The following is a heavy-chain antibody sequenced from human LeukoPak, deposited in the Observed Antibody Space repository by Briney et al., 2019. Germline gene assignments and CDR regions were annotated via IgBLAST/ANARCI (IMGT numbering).Heavy chain of an antibody. CDR3: ARLRTTSHDAFDI. CDR2: IYYSGST. D-gene: IGHD2-2*01. CDR1: GFTVSSNY. J-gene: IGHJ3*02. V-gene: IGHV4-59*05. Sequence: GSLRLSCAASGFTVSSNYMSWVRQAPGKGLEWIGSIYYSGSTYYNLSLKSRATISVDTSKNQFSLNLSSVTAADTAVYYCARLRTTSHDAFDIWGQGTMVTVSS.